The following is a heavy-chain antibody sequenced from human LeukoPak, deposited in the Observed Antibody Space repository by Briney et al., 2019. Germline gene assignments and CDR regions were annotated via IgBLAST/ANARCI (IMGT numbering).Heavy chain of an antibody. D-gene: IGHD1-26*01. J-gene: IGHJ4*02. CDR3: AKEGSNGDFDY. Sequence: PGGSLRLSCAASGFTFRGYSMHWVRQAPGKGLEWVTVISYDGSNKYYGDSVKGRFTISRDNSKNTLYLKMNSLRAEDTAVYYCAKEGSNGDFDYWGQGTLVTVSS. CDR2: ISYDGSNK. V-gene: IGHV3-30*18. CDR1: GFTFRGYS.